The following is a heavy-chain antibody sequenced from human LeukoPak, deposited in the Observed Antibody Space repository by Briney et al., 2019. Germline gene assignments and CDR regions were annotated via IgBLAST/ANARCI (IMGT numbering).Heavy chain of an antibody. Sequence: PGGSLRLSCAASGFTSSSYGMHWVRQSPRKGLEWGAFIRYDGSNKYYADSVKGRFTISRDNAKNSLYLQMNSLRAEDTAVYYCARTRRVGYSTSAADFWGQGTLVTVSS. D-gene: IGHD6-6*01. CDR2: IRYDGSNK. J-gene: IGHJ4*02. CDR1: GFTSSSYG. CDR3: ARTRRVGYSTSAADF. V-gene: IGHV3-30*02.